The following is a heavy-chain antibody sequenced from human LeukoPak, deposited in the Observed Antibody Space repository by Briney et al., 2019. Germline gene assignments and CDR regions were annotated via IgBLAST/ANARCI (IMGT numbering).Heavy chain of an antibody. J-gene: IGHJ4*02. CDR2: IGAGGTNT. CDR3: VRDLGGRSGH. D-gene: IGHD1-26*01. V-gene: IGHV3-21*01. Sequence: VRQAPGXGXEWVSSIGAGGTNTYYADSVNGRFTISRDNAKNSLYLQMNSLRAEDTAVYYCVRDLGGRSGHWGQGTLVTVSS.